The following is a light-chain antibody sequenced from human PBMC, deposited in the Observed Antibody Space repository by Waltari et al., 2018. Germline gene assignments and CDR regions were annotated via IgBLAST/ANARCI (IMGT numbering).Light chain of an antibody. V-gene: IGKV3-20*01. Sequence: EIMLTQSPGTLSLSPGERAPLPCRASQSISRFLAWYQQKPGQAPRLLIYDASTRATGIPDRFSGSGSGTDFSLTISRLEPEDIAVYYCQKYGSLPATFGQGTKVEIK. CDR2: DAS. CDR1: QSISRF. J-gene: IGKJ1*01. CDR3: QKYGSLPAT.